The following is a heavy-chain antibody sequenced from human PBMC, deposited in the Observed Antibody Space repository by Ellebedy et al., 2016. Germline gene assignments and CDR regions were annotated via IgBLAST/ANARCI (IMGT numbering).Heavy chain of an antibody. Sequence: SETLSLXCTVSGSSFTDYYWTWIRQSPRKVLQWIGEISPGGSTAYGPSFKRRVTISVQTSQKRVSLRLRSVTAADTAVYFCARGTPHRGGDFDFWGQGTLVTVSS. J-gene: IGHJ4*02. CDR3: ARGTPHRGGDFDF. CDR1: GSSFTDYY. CDR2: ISPGGST. D-gene: IGHD4-17*01. V-gene: IGHV4-34*01.